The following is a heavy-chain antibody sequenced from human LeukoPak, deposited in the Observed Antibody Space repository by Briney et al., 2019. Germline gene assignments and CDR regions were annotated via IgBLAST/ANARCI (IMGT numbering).Heavy chain of an antibody. V-gene: IGHV3-30*18. D-gene: IGHD2-8*01. J-gene: IGHJ6*03. CDR3: AKDRCSNGVGCYYYYMDV. Sequence: GGSLRLSCAASGFTFSSYGMHWVRQAPGKGLEWVAVISYDGSNKYYADSVKGRFTISRDNSKNTLYLQMNSLRAEDTAVYYCAKDRCSNGVGCYYYYMDVWGKGTTVTISS. CDR2: ISYDGSNK. CDR1: GFTFSSYG.